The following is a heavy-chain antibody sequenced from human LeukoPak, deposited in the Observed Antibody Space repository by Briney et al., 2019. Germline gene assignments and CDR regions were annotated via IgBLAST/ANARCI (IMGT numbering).Heavy chain of an antibody. D-gene: IGHD6-6*01. J-gene: IGHJ6*02. CDR2: IRYGGSNK. Sequence: GGSLRLSCAASGFTFSSYGMHWVRQAPGKGLEWVAFIRYGGSNKYYADSVKGRFTISRDNSKNTLYLQMNSLRAEDTAVYYCAKGPYSTSSLHEYYYYYYGMDVWGQGTTVTVSS. CDR3: AKGPYSTSSLHEYYYYYYGMDV. CDR1: GFTFSSYG. V-gene: IGHV3-30*02.